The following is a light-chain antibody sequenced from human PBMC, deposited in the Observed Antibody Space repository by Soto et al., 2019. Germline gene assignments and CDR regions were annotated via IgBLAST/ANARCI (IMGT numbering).Light chain of an antibody. CDR1: QSVSSSSY. Sequence: EIVLTQSPGTLSSSPGERATLSCRASQSVSSSSYLAWYQQKPGQAPRLLIYGASSRATGIPDRFSGSGSGTDFTLTISRLEPEDFAVYYCQQYGNSPLTFGGGTKVEIK. J-gene: IGKJ4*01. CDR2: GAS. V-gene: IGKV3-20*01. CDR3: QQYGNSPLT.